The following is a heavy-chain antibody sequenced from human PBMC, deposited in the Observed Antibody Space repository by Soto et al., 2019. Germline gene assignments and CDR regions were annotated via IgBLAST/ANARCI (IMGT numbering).Heavy chain of an antibody. CDR3: ARVDILTGYPSRGYYYSGMDV. D-gene: IGHD3-9*01. V-gene: IGHV1-8*01. J-gene: IGHJ6*02. Sequence: ASVKVSCKASGYTFTSYDINWVRQATGQGLEWMGWMNPNSGNTGYAQKLQGRVTMTRNTSISTAYMELSSLRSEDTAVYYCARVDILTGYPSRGYYYSGMDVWGQGTTVTVSS. CDR1: GYTFTSYD. CDR2: MNPNSGNT.